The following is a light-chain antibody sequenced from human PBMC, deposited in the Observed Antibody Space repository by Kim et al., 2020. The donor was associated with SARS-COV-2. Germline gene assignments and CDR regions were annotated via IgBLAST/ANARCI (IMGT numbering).Light chain of an antibody. CDR3: QQYYNWPLT. CDR2: DAS. Sequence: VSPGEEATLSCRASQSISNNLAWYQHKPGQAPRLLIFDASTRATGFPARFGGSGSGTDFTLTITSLESEDFAVYCCQQYYNWPLTFGPGTRLEIK. CDR1: QSISNN. J-gene: IGKJ5*01. V-gene: IGKV3-15*01.